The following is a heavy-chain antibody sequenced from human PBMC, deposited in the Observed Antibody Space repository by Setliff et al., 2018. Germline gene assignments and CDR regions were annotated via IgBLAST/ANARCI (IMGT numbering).Heavy chain of an antibody. Sequence: SVKVSCKASGGTFSSYGISWVRQAPGQGLEWMGGTIPMFGTTEYAQKFQGRLTIITDESTNTAFMQLSSLRSDDTAVYYCVREGVDSRSSTDYRYYMDVWGKGTTVTGSS. CDR3: VREGVDSRSSTDYRYYMDV. CDR2: TIPMFGTT. V-gene: IGHV1-69*05. CDR1: GGTFSSYG. D-gene: IGHD3-22*01. J-gene: IGHJ6*03.